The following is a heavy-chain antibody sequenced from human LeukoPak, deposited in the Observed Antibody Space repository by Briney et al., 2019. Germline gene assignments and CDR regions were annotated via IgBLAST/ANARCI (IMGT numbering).Heavy chain of an antibody. Sequence: SGGSLRLSCAASGFTFSSYAMSWVRQAPGKGLEWVSAISGSGGSTYYADSVKGRFTISRDNSKNTPYLQMNSLRAEDTAVYYCAKRYDFWSGYQGIDYWGQGTLVTVSS. CDR2: ISGSGGST. V-gene: IGHV3-23*01. J-gene: IGHJ4*02. CDR1: GFTFSSYA. CDR3: AKRYDFWSGYQGIDY. D-gene: IGHD3-3*01.